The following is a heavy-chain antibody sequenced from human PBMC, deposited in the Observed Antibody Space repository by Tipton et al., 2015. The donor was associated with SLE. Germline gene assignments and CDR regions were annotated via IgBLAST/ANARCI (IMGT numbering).Heavy chain of an antibody. V-gene: IGHV4-31*03. CDR3: ARDEDFSGAFDI. CDR2: IYYSGST. Sequence: TLSLTCTVSGGSISSGGYYWSWIRQHPGKGLEWIGYIYYSGSTHYNPSLKSRVTISVDTSKNQFSLKLSSVTAADTAVYYCARDEDFSGAFDIWGQGTMVTVSS. CDR1: GGSISSGGYY. J-gene: IGHJ3*02. D-gene: IGHD3-3*01.